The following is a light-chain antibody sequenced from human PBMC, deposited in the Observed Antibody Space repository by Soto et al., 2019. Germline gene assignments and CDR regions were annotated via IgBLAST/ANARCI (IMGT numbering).Light chain of an antibody. CDR1: QTVLYSSTHKNY. Sequence: DILMTQSPDSLSVSLGERITINCKSGQTVLYSSTHKNYLAWYQQKPGQPPKLLIYWASTRESGVPDRFNGSGSGTDFTLTISSLQAEDVAVYYCQQYYSTPITFGQGTRLEIK. J-gene: IGKJ5*01. CDR2: WAS. V-gene: IGKV4-1*01. CDR3: QQYYSTPIT.